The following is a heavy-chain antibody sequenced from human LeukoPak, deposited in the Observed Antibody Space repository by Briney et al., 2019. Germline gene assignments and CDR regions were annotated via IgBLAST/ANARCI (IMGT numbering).Heavy chain of an antibody. CDR3: ARGSVRQWLPSDQYYGMDV. D-gene: IGHD6-19*01. CDR2: INHSGST. J-gene: IGHJ6*02. V-gene: IGHV4-34*01. CDR1: GFTFSSYS. Sequence: GSLRLSCAASGFTFSSYSMNWVRQAPGKGLEWIGEINHSGSTNYNPSLKSRVTISVDRSKNEFSLKLSSVTAADTAVYYCARGSVRQWLPSDQYYGMDVWGQGTTVTVSS.